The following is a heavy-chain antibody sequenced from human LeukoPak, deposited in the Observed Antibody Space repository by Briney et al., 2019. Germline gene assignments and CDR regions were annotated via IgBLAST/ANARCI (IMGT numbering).Heavy chain of an antibody. CDR1: GFTFSSYS. D-gene: IGHD3-3*01. CDR3: ARDQNYDFWSGYLS. J-gene: IGHJ3*01. CDR2: ISSSSSYI. Sequence: GGSLRLSCAASGFTFSSYSMNWVRQAPGKWLEWVSSISSSSSYIYYADSVKGRFTISRDNAKNSLYLQMNSLRAEDTAVYYCARDQNYDFWSGYLSWGQGTMVTVSS. V-gene: IGHV3-21*01.